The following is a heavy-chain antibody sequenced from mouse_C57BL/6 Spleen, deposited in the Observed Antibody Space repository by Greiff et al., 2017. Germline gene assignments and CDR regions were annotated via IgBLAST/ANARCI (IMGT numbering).Heavy chain of an antibody. Sequence: QVQLQQPGAELVRPGSSVKLSCKASGYTFTSYWMHWVKQRPIQGLEWIGNIDPSDSETNYNQKFKDKATLTVDKSSSTAYMQLSSLTSEDSAVYYCARGGIPMDYWGQGTSVTVSA. CDR2: IDPSDSET. J-gene: IGHJ4*01. CDR3: ARGGIPMDY. V-gene: IGHV1-52*01. CDR1: GYTFTSYW.